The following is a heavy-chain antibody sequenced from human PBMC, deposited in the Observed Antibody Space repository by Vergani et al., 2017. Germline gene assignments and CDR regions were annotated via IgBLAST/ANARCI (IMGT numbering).Heavy chain of an antibody. Sequence: QVQLQESGPGLVKSSETLSLTCSVSLDSIRNLYCNWIRQPPGKGLEWIGSIHYSENTNYNPSLKTRVTISVDTSKNQFSLTLTSVTAADTAMYYCARMGGYDEGDAFRIGYFDSWGPGILVTVSS. CDR1: LDSIRNLY. V-gene: IGHV4-59*11. J-gene: IGHJ4*02. CDR2: IHYSENT. D-gene: IGHD3-22*01. CDR3: ARMGGYDEGDAFRIGYFDS.